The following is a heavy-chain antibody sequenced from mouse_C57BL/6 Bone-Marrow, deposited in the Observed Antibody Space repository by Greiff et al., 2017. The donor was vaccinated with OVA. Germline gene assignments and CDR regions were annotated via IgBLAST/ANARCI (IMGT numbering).Heavy chain of an antibody. J-gene: IGHJ1*03. CDR1: GFTFSDYY. CDR3: ARWHWYFDV. V-gene: IGHV5-16*01. CDR2: INYDGSST. Sequence: EVQLVESEGGLVQPGSSMKLSCTASGFTFSDYYMDWVRQGPEKGLEWVANINYDGSSTYYMDSLKSRVTITRDNAENSLYLQMSSLKSEDTATYYCARWHWYFDVWGTGTTVTVSS.